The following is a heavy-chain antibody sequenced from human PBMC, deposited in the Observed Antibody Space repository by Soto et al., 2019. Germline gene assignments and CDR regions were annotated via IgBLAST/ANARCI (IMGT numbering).Heavy chain of an antibody. J-gene: IGHJ4*02. CDR1: GFTLSRYW. Sequence: GGSLRLSCVASGFTLSRYWMSWVRQAPGKGLEWVANIKQDGSEKYYVDSVKGRLTISRDNAKNSLYLQMNSVRAEDTAVYYCARDEGYDILTGYYTPQRFDYWGQGTLVTSPQ. V-gene: IGHV3-7*01. CDR2: IKQDGSEK. CDR3: ARDEGYDILTGYYTPQRFDY. D-gene: IGHD3-9*01.